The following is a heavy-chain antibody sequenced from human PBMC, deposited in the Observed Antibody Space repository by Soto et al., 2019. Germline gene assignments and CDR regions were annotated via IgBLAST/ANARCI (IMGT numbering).Heavy chain of an antibody. CDR2: IYYSGNT. J-gene: IGHJ4*02. CDR1: AGIIITGDDY. Sequence: SEALSLTCTVSAGIIITGDDYWSRLRQPPEKGLEWIGYIYYSGNTYYNPSLKSRVMISVDTSKNQFSLNLSSVTAADTAVYYCAGGYYDVLTGPDTNYYFDYWGQGALLTVS. V-gene: IGHV4-30-4*01. D-gene: IGHD3-9*01. CDR3: AGGYYDVLTGPDTNYYFDY.